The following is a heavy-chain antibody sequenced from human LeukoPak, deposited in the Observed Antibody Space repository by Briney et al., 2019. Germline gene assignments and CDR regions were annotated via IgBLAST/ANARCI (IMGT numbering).Heavy chain of an antibody. CDR2: ISRSRVYI. J-gene: IGHJ4*02. Sequence: GGSLRLSCAASGFTFSNYNMKWVRQAPGKGLEWVSSISRSRVYIYYADSVKGRFTISRDNSKNTLYLQMNSLRAEDTAVYYCAKIDSSGYYYWGQGTLVTVSS. V-gene: IGHV3-21*04. CDR1: GFTFSNYN. CDR3: AKIDSSGYYY. D-gene: IGHD3-22*01.